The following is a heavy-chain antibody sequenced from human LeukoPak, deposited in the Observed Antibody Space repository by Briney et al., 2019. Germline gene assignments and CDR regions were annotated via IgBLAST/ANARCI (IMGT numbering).Heavy chain of an antibody. D-gene: IGHD5-18*01. CDR3: ARVGPDTAMVPTYFDY. Sequence: GGSLRLSCAASGFTFSSYAMHWVRQAPGKGLEYVSAISSNWGTTYYANSVKGRFTIYRDNSKNTLYLQMGRLRAEDMAVSYCARVGPDTAMVPTYFDYWGQGTLVTVSS. CDR2: ISSNWGTT. V-gene: IGHV3-64*01. CDR1: GFTFSSYA. J-gene: IGHJ4*02.